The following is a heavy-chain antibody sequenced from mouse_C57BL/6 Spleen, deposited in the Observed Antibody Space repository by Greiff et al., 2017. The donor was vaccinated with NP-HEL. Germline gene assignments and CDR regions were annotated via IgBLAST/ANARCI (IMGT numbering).Heavy chain of an antibody. CDR2: ISYDGSN. J-gene: IGHJ4*01. CDR3: AREGYGPYAMDY. CDR1: GYSITSGYY. V-gene: IGHV3-6*01. D-gene: IGHD1-1*01. Sequence: VQLQQSGPGLVKPSQSLSLTCSVTGYSITSGYYWNWIRQFPGNKLEWMGYISYDGSNNYNPSLKNRISITRDTSKNQFFLKLNSVTTEDTATYYCAREGYGPYAMDYWGQGTSVTVSS.